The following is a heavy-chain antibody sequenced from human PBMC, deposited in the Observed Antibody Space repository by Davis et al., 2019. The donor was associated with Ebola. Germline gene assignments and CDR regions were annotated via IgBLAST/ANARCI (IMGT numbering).Heavy chain of an antibody. CDR1: GYTFTSYY. CDR2: INPSGGST. J-gene: IGHJ6*04. Sequence: ASVKVSCKASGYTFTSYYMHWVRQAPGQGLEWMGIINPSGGSTSYAQKFQGRVTMTRDTSTSTVYMELNSLGYDDTAVYFCARAGYGSDLPDTYFYYYGMDVWGKGTTVAVSS. D-gene: IGHD1-26*01. CDR3: ARAGYGSDLPDTYFYYYGMDV. V-gene: IGHV1-46*01.